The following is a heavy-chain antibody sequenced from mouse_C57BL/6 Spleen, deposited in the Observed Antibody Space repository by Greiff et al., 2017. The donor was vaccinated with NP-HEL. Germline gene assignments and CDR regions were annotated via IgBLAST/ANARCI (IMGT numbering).Heavy chain of an antibody. V-gene: IGHV1-15*01. J-gene: IGHJ2*01. CDR2: IDPETGGT. Sequence: QVQLQQPGAELVKPGASVTLSCKASGYTFTDYEMHWVKQTPVHGLEWIGAIDPETGGTAYNQKFKGKAILTADKSSSTAYMELRSLTSEDSAVYYCTKGQLRLRHYWGQGTTLTVSS. CDR1: GYTFTDYE. D-gene: IGHD3-2*02. CDR3: TKGQLRLRHY.